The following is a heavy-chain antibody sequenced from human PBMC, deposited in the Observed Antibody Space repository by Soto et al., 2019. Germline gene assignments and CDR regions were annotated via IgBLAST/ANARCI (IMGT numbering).Heavy chain of an antibody. V-gene: IGHV1-46*01. CDR1: GYNFIAYY. CDR2: INTSSGAT. CDR3: AKYCGGDCRHFDA. Sequence: QVQLVQSGAEVKKPGSSVKLSCKASGYNFIAYYIYWVRQAPGQGTEWMGMINTSSGATNYAQKCQGRVTVTRDTSTSTAYLELSSLRSEDAAVYYCAKYCGGDCRHFDAWGQGTLVTVSS. J-gene: IGHJ4*02. D-gene: IGHD2-21*02.